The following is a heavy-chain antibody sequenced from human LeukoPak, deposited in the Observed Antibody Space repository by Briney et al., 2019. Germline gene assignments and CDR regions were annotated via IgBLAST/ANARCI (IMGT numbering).Heavy chain of an antibody. Sequence: ASVKVSCKASGFTFSTSAVHWVRQAPGKGLEWMGGFDPEDGETIYAQKFQGRVTMTEDTSTDAAYMELSSLRSEDTAVYYCATYIVGATVPDYWGQGTLVTVSS. CDR2: FDPEDGET. J-gene: IGHJ4*02. V-gene: IGHV1-24*01. D-gene: IGHD1-26*01. CDR3: ATYIVGATVPDY. CDR1: GFTFSTSA.